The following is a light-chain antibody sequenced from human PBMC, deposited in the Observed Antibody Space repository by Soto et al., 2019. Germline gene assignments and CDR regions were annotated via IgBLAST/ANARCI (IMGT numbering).Light chain of an antibody. CDR1: SSDVGGYNF. V-gene: IGLV2-8*01. CDR3: SSYAGSNIVV. CDR2: EVS. Sequence: QSALTQPPSASGSPGQSVTLSCTGTSSDVGGYNFVSWYQQHPGKAPKLMIYEVSERPSGVPDRFSGSKSGNTASLTVSGLQAEDEADCYCSSYAGSNIVVFGGGTQLTVL. J-gene: IGLJ2*01.